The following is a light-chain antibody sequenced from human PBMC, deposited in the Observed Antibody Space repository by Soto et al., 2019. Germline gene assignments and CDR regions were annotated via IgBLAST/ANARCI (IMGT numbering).Light chain of an antibody. V-gene: IGKV1-5*01. CDR2: DAS. J-gene: IGKJ1*01. CDR1: QSISSW. Sequence: DIQMTQSPSTLSASVGDRVTITCRASQSISSWLAWYQQKPGKAPKLLIYDASSLESGVPSRFSGSGSGTEFTLTISSPQPDDFATYYCQQYNSYSSKTFGQGTKV. CDR3: QQYNSYSSKT.